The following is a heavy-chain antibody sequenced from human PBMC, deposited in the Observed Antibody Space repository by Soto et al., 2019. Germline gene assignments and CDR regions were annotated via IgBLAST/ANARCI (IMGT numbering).Heavy chain of an antibody. CDR2: MNPNSGNT. Sequence: ASVKVSCKASGYTFTSYDINWVRQATGQGLEWMGWMNPNSGNTGYAQKFQGRVTIXXXTAIGTAYMELSSLRSEDTAVYYCARGPYYEGSTTTRYYYMDVWGKGTTVTVSS. CDR1: GYTFTSYD. CDR3: ARGPYYEGSTTTRYYYMDV. D-gene: IGHD3-10*01. V-gene: IGHV1-8*01. J-gene: IGHJ6*03.